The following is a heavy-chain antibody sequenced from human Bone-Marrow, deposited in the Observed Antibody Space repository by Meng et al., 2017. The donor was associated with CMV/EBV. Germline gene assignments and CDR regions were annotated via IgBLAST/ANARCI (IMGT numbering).Heavy chain of an antibody. CDR1: GYSLASYS. Sequence: ASVKVSCKASGYSLASYSISWVRQAPGQGLEWMGRSSAYNGDTNYGQKFQGRVTMTTDTSTRTAYMELSSLRSEDTAVYYCAATKLNYDILAGYLNLNYGMDVWGQGTTVTVSS. CDR2: SSAYNGDT. CDR3: AATKLNYDILAGYLNLNYGMDV. D-gene: IGHD3-9*01. V-gene: IGHV1-18*01. J-gene: IGHJ6*02.